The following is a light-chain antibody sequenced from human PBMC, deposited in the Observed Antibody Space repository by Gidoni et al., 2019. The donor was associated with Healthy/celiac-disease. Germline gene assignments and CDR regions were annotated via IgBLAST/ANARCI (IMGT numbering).Light chain of an antibody. V-gene: IGLV2-11*01. CDR2: DVS. CDR1: SSDVGGYNY. Sequence: QSALTQPRSVSGSPGQSVTISCTGTSSDVGGYNYVPWYQQHPGKAPKLMIYDVSKRPPGVPDRFSGSKSGNTASLTISGLQAEDEADYYCCSYAGSYTLAVFGGGTKLTVL. CDR3: CSYAGSYTLAV. J-gene: IGLJ2*01.